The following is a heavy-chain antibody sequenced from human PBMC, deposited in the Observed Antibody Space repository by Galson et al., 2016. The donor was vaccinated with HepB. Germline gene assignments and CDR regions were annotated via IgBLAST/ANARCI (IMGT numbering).Heavy chain of an antibody. CDR1: GFTFRNHG. J-gene: IGHJ4*02. D-gene: IGHD3-22*01. Sequence: SLRLSCAASGFTFRNHGMHWVRQAPGKGLEWVAVVSFDETNKYYADSVKGRFTISRDNSKNALYLQMKNLRTEDTAIYYCAKDGTDFFDSSGYPDYWGQGTRVTVSS. CDR3: AKDGTDFFDSSGYPDY. V-gene: IGHV3-30*18. CDR2: VSFDETNK.